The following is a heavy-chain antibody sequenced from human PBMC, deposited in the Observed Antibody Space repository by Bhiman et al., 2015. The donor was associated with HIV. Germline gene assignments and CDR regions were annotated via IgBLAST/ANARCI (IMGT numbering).Heavy chain of an antibody. CDR3: ARGGPTYYNFWSVYSAGLLDY. D-gene: IGHD3-3*01. CDR1: EFTFNTYD. Sequence: EVQLVESGGALVQPGESLRLSCAASEFTFNTYDMHWVRQATGKSLEWVSAIGTAGDTFYSGSVKGRFTISREDAKNSLYLQMNSLRTEDTAVYYCARGGPTYYNFWSVYSAGLLDYWGQGTLVTVSS. V-gene: IGHV3-13*04. CDR2: IGTAGDT. J-gene: IGHJ4*02.